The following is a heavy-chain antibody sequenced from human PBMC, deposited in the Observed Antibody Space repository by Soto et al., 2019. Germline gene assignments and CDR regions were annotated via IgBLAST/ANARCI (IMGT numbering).Heavy chain of an antibody. CDR2: IIPIFGTA. Sequence: SVKVSCKASGGTFSSYAISWVRQAPGQGLEWMGGIIPIFGTANYAQKFQGRVTITADESTSTAYMELSSLRSEDTAVYYCATFPGITGTTRGFYYYYGMDVWGQGTTVTAP. CDR3: ATFPGITGTTRGFYYYYGMDV. D-gene: IGHD1-7*01. J-gene: IGHJ6*02. CDR1: GGTFSSYA. V-gene: IGHV1-69*13.